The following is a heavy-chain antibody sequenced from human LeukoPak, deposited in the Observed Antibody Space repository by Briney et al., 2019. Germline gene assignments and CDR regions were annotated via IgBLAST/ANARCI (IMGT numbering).Heavy chain of an antibody. CDR3: AKGYCSSTNCYMGVDY. Sequence: PGGSLRLSCAASGFSFSSYAMNWVRQAPGKGLEWVSAISGSGGSTYYADSVKGRFTISRDKSKNTLHLQMNSLRAEDTAVYYCAKGYCSSTNCYMGVDYWGQGTLVTVSS. V-gene: IGHV3-23*01. CDR1: GFSFSSYA. CDR2: ISGSGGST. J-gene: IGHJ4*02. D-gene: IGHD2-2*02.